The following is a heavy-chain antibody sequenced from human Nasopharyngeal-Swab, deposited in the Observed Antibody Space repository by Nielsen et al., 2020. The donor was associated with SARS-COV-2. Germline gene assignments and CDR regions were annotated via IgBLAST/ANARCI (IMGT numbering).Heavy chain of an antibody. D-gene: IGHD3-10*01. Sequence: SETLSLTCTVSGGSISSPYWGWIRQPPGKGLEWIGSMYYSGRTNYNPSLESRLTMSLNTSKNQLSLKLTSVTAADTAMYYCGRDPSALQLTMVRGVVGWFDPWGRGTLVIVSP. J-gene: IGHJ5*02. CDR2: MYYSGRT. CDR1: GGSISSPY. V-gene: IGHV4-59*11. CDR3: GRDPSALQLTMVRGVVGWFDP.